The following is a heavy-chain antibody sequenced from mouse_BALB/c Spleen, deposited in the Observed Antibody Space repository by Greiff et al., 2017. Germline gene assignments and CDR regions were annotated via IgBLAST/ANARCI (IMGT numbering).Heavy chain of an antibody. V-gene: IGHV5-17*02. D-gene: IGHD2-1*01. J-gene: IGHJ4*01. CDR3: ARLGGNCPN. CDR2: ISSGSSTI. Sequence: EVQGVESGGGLVQPGGSRKLSCAASGFTFSSFGMHWVRQAPEKGLEWVAYISSGSSTIYYADTVKGRFTISRDNPKNTLFLQRTSLRSEDTAMYYCARLGGNCPNWGQGTSVTVSS. CDR1: GFTFSSFG.